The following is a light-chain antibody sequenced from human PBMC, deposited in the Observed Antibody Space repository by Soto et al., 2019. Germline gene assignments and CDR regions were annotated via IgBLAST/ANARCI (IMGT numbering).Light chain of an antibody. CDR3: SSFTGSNYV. V-gene: IGLV2-14*03. Sequence: QSALTQPASVSGSPAQSITISCTGTISDVGGYNFVSWYQQYPGKAPKLMICDVSNRPSGVSNRFSGSKSGNTASLTISGRQAEDEADYYCSSFTGSNYVFGTGTKLTVL. CDR1: ISDVGGYNF. J-gene: IGLJ1*01. CDR2: DVS.